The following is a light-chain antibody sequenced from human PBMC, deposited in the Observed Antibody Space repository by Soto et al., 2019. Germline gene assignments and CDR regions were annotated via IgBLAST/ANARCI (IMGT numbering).Light chain of an antibody. CDR3: SSYTSSSVV. Sequence: QSALTQPASVSGSPGQSNTISCTGTSSDVGGYNYVSWYQHHPGKAPKLLIYEVSHRPSGVSNRFSGSKSGNTASLTISGLQADDEADYYCSSYTSSSVVFGGGTKVTVL. J-gene: IGLJ2*01. CDR2: EVS. V-gene: IGLV2-14*01. CDR1: SSDVGGYNY.